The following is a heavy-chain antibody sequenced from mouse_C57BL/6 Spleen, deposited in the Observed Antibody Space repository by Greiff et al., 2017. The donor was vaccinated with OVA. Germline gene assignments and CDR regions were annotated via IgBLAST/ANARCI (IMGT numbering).Heavy chain of an antibody. J-gene: IGHJ2*01. CDR3: AREEGNYSFFDY. CDR2: INPYNGDT. D-gene: IGHD2-1*01. V-gene: IGHV1-20*01. CDR1: GYSFTGYF. Sequence: EVQGVESGPELVKPGDSVKISCKASGYSFTGYFMNWVMQSHGKSLEWIGRINPYNGDTFYNQKFKGKATLTVDKSSSTAHMELRSLTSEDSAVYYCAREEGNYSFFDYWGQGTTLTVSS.